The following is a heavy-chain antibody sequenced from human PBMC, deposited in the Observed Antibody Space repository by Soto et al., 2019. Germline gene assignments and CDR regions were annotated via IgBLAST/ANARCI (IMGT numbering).Heavy chain of an antibody. CDR2: ISGYNGNT. CDR3: ARDPGFGFGYSYAFAMDV. Sequence: ASVKVSCKASGYTFSNYGISWVRQGPGQGLEWMGWISGYNGNTHYEEKVQDRIKMTTDTSTSTTYLELRSLRSDDTAVYFCARDPGFGFGYSYAFAMDVWGQGTTVTVS. V-gene: IGHV1-18*01. J-gene: IGHJ6*02. D-gene: IGHD5-18*01. CDR1: GYTFSNYG.